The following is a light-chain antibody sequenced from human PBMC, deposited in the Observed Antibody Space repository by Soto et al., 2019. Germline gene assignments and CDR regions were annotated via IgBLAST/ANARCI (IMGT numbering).Light chain of an antibody. J-gene: IGKJ4*01. CDR3: LQHNSYPLT. CDR1: KSVFSNSKNRNH. CDR2: AAS. Sequence: DNVMTQSPDSLAVSLGERATINCKSKKSVFSNSKNRNHLSWYQQKPGKAPKRLIYAASSLQSGVPSRFSGSGSGTEFTITISSLQPEDCATYDGLQHNSYPLTFGGGTKVDIK. V-gene: IGKV1-17*01.